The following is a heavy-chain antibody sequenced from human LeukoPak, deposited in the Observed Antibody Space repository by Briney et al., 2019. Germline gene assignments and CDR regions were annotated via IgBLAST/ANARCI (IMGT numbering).Heavy chain of an antibody. V-gene: IGHV6-1*01. CDR1: VDSVSTNSAA. J-gene: IGHJ5*01. CDR3: ARGNRDFDS. Sequence: SQTLSLTCAISVDSVSTNSAAWNWISQSPARGLEWLGSTYYRSKRYHDYSPSVQRRITINPDTTKNQSYLHLISVTPEDTAVYYCARGNRDFDSWGEGTLITVSS. D-gene: IGHD2-21*02. CDR2: TYYRSKRYH.